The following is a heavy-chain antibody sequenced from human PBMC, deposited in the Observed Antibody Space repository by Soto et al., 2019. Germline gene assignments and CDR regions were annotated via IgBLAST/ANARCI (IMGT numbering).Heavy chain of an antibody. CDR1: GFTFSSYA. CDR3: ARGPFN. CDR2: ISYDGSNK. J-gene: IGHJ4*02. V-gene: IGHV3-30-3*01. Sequence: PGGSLRLSCAASGFTFSSYAMHWVRQAPGKGLEWVAVISYDGSNKYYADSVKGRFTISRDNSKNTLYLQMNSLRAEDTAVYYCARGPFNWGQGTLVTVSS.